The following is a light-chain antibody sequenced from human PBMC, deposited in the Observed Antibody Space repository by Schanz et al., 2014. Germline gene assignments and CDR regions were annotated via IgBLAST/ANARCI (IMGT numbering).Light chain of an antibody. CDR3: SSYTSSNTGV. V-gene: IGLV2-14*03. CDR2: DVT. J-gene: IGLJ3*02. CDR1: SSDVGNYNY. Sequence: QSALTQPASVSGSPGQSITISCTGTSSDVGNYNYVSWYRHHPGKAPKLIIFDVTSRPSGVSNRFSGSKSGNTASLTISGLQAEDEADYYCSSYTSSNTGVFGGGTKVTVL.